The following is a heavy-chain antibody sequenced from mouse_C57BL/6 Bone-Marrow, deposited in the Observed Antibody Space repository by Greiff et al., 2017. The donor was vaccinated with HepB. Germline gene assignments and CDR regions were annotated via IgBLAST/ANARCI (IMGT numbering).Heavy chain of an antibody. CDR2: INPSSGYT. CDR1: GYTFTSYW. D-gene: IGHD1-1*01. V-gene: IGHV1-7*01. CDR3: ASLITTVVAPNY. J-gene: IGHJ2*01. Sequence: QVQLKESGAELAKPGASVKLSCKASGYTFTSYWMHWVKQRPGQGLEWIGYINPSSGYTKYNQKFKDKATLTADKSSSTAYMQLSSLTYEDSAVYYCASLITTVVAPNYWGQGTTLTVSS.